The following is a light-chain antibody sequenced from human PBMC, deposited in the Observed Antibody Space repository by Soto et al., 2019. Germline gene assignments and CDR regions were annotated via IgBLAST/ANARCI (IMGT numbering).Light chain of an antibody. CDR1: SSDVGIYNY. V-gene: IGLV2-18*02. J-gene: IGLJ2*01. CDR3: SSYTSSTTSVV. CDR2: EVS. Sequence: QSALTQPRSVSGSPGQSVTISCTGTSSDVGIYNYVSWYQQSPGKAPKVLIFEVSNRPSGISDRFSGSKSGNTASLTISGLQAEDEADYYCSSYTSSTTSVVFGGGTKVTVL.